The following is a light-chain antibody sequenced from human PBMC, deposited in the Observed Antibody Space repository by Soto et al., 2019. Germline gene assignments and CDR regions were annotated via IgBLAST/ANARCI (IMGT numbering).Light chain of an antibody. CDR1: SSNIGTNT. V-gene: IGLV1-44*01. J-gene: IGLJ2*01. Sequence: QSALTQPPSASGTPGQRVAIACFGSSSNIGTNTVNWYQQLPGSAPQLLIYNTNQRPSGVPGRFSGSKSGASASLAISGLQSEDEADYYCAAWDGSLNVVLFGGGTKLTVL. CDR3: AAWDGSLNVVL. CDR2: NTN.